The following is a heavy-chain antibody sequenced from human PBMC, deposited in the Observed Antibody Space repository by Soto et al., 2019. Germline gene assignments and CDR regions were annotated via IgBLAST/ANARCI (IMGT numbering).Heavy chain of an antibody. CDR1: GFTISGKKY. CDR2: LYDLDGS. J-gene: IGHJ3*01. CDR3: ATWHERERAYDV. Sequence: DVQLVESGGGLIQPGESLRLSCAAFGFTISGKKYVAWVRQAPGKGLEWVSALYDLDGSFYAASVKGRFTTSSDSSKTTGYLQMNDLRPDDTAVYYRATWHERERAYDVWGQGTTVTVSS. V-gene: IGHV3-53*01. D-gene: IGHD1-1*01.